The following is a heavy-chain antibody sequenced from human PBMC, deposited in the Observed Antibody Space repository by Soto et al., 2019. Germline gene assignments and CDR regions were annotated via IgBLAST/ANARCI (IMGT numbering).Heavy chain of an antibody. V-gene: IGHV4-59*01. CDR3: ARTWGVRGVIFASDI. Sequence: QVQLQESGPGLVKPSETLSLTCTVSGGSISGYYWSWIRQPPGKGLEWIGYIYYSGSTSYNPSLKSPITLTLDTFKNQFSLKLSSVTAADTAVDYCARTWGVRGVIFASDIWGQGTMVTVSS. D-gene: IGHD3-10*01. J-gene: IGHJ3*02. CDR1: GGSISGYY. CDR2: IYYSGST.